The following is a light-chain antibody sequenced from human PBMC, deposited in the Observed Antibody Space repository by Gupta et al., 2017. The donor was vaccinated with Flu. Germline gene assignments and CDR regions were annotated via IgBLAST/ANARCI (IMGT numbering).Light chain of an antibody. Sequence: PSSLSATVGDSVTSTCRASQGINNYLNWYQQKPGKGPQLLIYAATSLQSGVPSRFSGSGSGLDFTLTIIRLQPEDLATYYCHQTNSPRHTFGQGTKLEIK. CDR1: QGINNY. V-gene: IGKV1-39*01. CDR3: HQTNSPRHT. CDR2: AAT. J-gene: IGKJ2*01.